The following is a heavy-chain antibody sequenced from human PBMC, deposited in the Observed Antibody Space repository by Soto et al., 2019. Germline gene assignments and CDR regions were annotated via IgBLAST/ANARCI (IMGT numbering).Heavy chain of an antibody. Sequence: GGSLRLSCAASGFTFSSYGMHWVRQAPGKGLEWVAVISYDGSNKYYADSVKGRFTISRDNSKNTLYLQMNSLRAEDTAVYYCAKDRTGAVALFDYWGQGTLVTVSS. V-gene: IGHV3-30*18. CDR3: AKDRTGAVALFDY. CDR2: ISYDGSNK. CDR1: GFTFSSYG. D-gene: IGHD6-19*01. J-gene: IGHJ4*02.